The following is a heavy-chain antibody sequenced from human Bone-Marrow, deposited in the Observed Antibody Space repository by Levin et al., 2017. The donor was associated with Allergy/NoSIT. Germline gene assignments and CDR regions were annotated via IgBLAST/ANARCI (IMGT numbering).Heavy chain of an antibody. V-gene: IGHV3-7*04. CDR2: IKEDGSQT. D-gene: IGHD3-10*01. Sequence: GESLKISCAVSGFSFGTYSMSWVRQAPGKGLEWVANIKEDGSQTYYVDSVKGRFTISRDDAKNSLYLQMNSLKAEDTAAYYCARDRSALLWFGESPDAFDVWGQGTVVTVSS. J-gene: IGHJ3*01. CDR1: GFSFGTYS. CDR3: ARDRSALLWFGESPDAFDV.